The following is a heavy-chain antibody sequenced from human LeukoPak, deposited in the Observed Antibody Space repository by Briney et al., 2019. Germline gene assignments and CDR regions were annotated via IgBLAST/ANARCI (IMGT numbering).Heavy chain of an antibody. CDR2: INHSGST. CDR3: ARXLRITMIVVGKDRRWFAX. D-gene: IGHD3-22*01. J-gene: IGHJ5*02. Sequence: SETLSLTCAVYGGSFSGYYWSWIRQPPGKGLEWIGEINHSGSTNYNPALKSRVTISVDTSKNQFSLKLSSVTAADTAVYYCARXLRITMIVVGKDRRWFAXWGQGTLVT. CDR1: GGSFSGYY. V-gene: IGHV4-34*01.